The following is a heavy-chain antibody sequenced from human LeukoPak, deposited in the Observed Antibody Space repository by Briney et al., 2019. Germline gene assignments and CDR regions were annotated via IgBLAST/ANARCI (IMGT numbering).Heavy chain of an antibody. V-gene: IGHV3-33*06. D-gene: IGHD1-26*01. CDR1: GFTFSSYG. J-gene: IGHJ3*02. Sequence: GGSLRLSCAASGFTFSSYGMHWVRQAPGKGLEWVAVIWYDGSNKCYADSVKGRFTISRDNSKNTLYLQMNSLRAEDTAVYYCVKGVRMGVTSAFDIWGQGTMVTVSS. CDR3: VKGVRMGVTSAFDI. CDR2: IWYDGSNK.